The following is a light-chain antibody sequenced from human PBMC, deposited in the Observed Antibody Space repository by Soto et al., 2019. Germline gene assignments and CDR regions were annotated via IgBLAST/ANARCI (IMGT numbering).Light chain of an antibody. V-gene: IGLV4-69*01. J-gene: IGLJ2*01. CDR2: INRDGSH. CDR3: QTWGPGIRV. Sequence: QLVLTQSPSASASLGASVNLTCTLSSEHSRYAIAWHQQQPGKGPRYLMRINRDGSHDKGVGIPDRFSGSTSGAERYLTISSLQYEDEADYYCQTWGPGIRVFGGGTKLTVL. CDR1: SEHSRYA.